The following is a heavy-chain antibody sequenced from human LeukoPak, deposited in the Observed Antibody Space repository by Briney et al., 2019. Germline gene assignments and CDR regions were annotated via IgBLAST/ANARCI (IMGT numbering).Heavy chain of an antibody. CDR1: GFTFSSYW. V-gene: IGHV3-7*01. Sequence: GGSLRLSCAASGFTFSSYWMSWVRQVPGKGLEWVANIRQDGSDKYYVDSVKGRFTISRDNAKNSLYLQMNSLRVEDTAVYYCARDYYGSGRTHGMDVWGQGTTVTVSS. CDR2: IRQDGSDK. D-gene: IGHD3-10*01. J-gene: IGHJ6*02. CDR3: ARDYYGSGRTHGMDV.